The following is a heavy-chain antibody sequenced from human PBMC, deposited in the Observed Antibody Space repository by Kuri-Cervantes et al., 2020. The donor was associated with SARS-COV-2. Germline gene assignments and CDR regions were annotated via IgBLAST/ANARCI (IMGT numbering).Heavy chain of an antibody. CDR2: INHSGST. V-gene: IGHV4-34*01. CDR3: ARVGLWAERSGYYYYFDY. J-gene: IGHJ4*02. Sequence: GSLRLSCAVYGGSFSGYYWSWIRQPPGKGLEWIGEINHSGSTNYNPSLKSRVTISVDTSKNQFSLKLSSVTAADTAVYYCARVGLWAERSGYYYYFDYWGQGTLVTVSS. D-gene: IGHD3-22*01. CDR1: GGSFSGYY.